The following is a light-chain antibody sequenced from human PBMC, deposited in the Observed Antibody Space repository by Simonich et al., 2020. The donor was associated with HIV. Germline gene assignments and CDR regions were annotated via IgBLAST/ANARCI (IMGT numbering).Light chain of an antibody. V-gene: IGLV3-21*03. J-gene: IGLJ3*02. Sequence: SDVLPQPPSVSVAPGKTARITWGGKNIGSESVHWYQPKAGQAPGMVLYDDNDRPSGVPERFSGSNSGNTATLSISRVETGVEADYYCQVWDSSSDHVVFGGGTKLTVL. CDR1: NIGSES. CDR2: DDN. CDR3: QVWDSSSDHVV.